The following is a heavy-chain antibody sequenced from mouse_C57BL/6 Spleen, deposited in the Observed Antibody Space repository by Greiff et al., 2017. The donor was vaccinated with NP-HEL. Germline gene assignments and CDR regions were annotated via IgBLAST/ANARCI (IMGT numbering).Heavy chain of an antibody. CDR3: AMDYGSSYGYFDV. J-gene: IGHJ1*03. V-gene: IGHV1-74*01. CDR1: GYTFTSYW. CDR2: FHPSDSDT. D-gene: IGHD1-1*01. Sequence: QVQLQQPGAELVKPGASVKVSCKASGYTFTSYWMHWVKQRPGQGLEWIGRFHPSDSDTNYNQKFKGKATLTVDKSSSTAYMQLSSLTSEDSAVYYCAMDYGSSYGYFDVWGTGTTVTVSS.